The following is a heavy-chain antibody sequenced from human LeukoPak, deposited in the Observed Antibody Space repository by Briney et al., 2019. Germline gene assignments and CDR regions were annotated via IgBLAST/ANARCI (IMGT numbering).Heavy chain of an antibody. J-gene: IGHJ4*02. CDR2: IWYDGSDE. CDR3: AKDLYGGNFAFDY. V-gene: IGHV3-33*06. D-gene: IGHD4-23*01. CDR1: GFTFRRNG. Sequence: PGRSLTLSCAASGFTFRRNGMHWVRQAPGKGLEWVALIWYDGSDEYYIDSVKGRFTISRDNSKNTLYLQMNSLRAEDTAVYYCAKDLYGGNFAFDYWGQGTLVTVSS.